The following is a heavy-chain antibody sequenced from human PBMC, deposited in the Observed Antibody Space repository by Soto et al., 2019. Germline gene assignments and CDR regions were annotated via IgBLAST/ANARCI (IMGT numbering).Heavy chain of an antibody. CDR1: GGFISTSSYY. Sequence: QLQLQESGPGLVKPSETLSLTCTVSGGFISTSSYYWGWVRQPPGKGLEWIGTIYYTGYTYYNPSLKSRVAMSVDTSKDHFSLNLTSVIAADTAIYYCARSAIAVNGLFDHWGLGTRVTVSS. J-gene: IGHJ4*02. V-gene: IGHV4-39*02. D-gene: IGHD6-19*01. CDR3: ARSAIAVNGLFDH. CDR2: IYYTGYT.